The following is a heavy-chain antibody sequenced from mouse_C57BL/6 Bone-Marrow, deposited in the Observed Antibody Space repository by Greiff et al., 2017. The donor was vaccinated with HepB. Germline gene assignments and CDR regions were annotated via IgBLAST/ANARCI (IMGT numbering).Heavy chain of an antibody. D-gene: IGHD2-5*01. CDR2: IWSGGSP. CDR3: ARMAYYSNSNYFDN. V-gene: IGHV2-2*01. J-gene: IGHJ2*01. Sequence: VQLVESGPGLVQPSQSLSITCTVSGFSLTNYGVHWVRQSPGKGLEWLGAIWSGGSPDYNAAFISRLSISKDNSESQVFFKMNSLRADDTAIYYCARMAYYSNSNYFDNWGQGTTLTVSS. CDR1: GFSLTNYG.